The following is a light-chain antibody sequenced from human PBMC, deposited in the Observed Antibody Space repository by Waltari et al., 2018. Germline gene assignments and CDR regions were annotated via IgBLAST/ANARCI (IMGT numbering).Light chain of an antibody. CDR1: HDISNY. V-gene: IGKV1-33*01. CDR3: QQYYGNPRT. CDR2: DAS. J-gene: IGKJ2*01. Sequence: DIQMTQSPSSLSASVGDRVTITCQASHDISNYLNWYQQKPGKAPKLLIYDASNLETGVPSRFSGSGSGTDFSFTISSLQPEDVAVYYCQQYYGNPRTFGQGTKLEIK.